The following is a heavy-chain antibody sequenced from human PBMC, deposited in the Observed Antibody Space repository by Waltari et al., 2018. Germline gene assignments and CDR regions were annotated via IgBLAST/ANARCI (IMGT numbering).Heavy chain of an antibody. CDR2: INHSGST. D-gene: IGHD6-6*01. CDR1: GGSFSGYY. J-gene: IGHJ4*02. V-gene: IGHV4-34*01. CDR3: ARAAVIAARTFDY. Sequence: QVQLQRWGAGLLKPSETLSLTCAVYGGSFSGYYWSWIRKPQGKGREWMGEINHSGSTNYNPSLKSRVTISVNTSKNQFSLKLSSVTAADTAVYDCARAAVIAARTFDYWGQGTLVTVSS.